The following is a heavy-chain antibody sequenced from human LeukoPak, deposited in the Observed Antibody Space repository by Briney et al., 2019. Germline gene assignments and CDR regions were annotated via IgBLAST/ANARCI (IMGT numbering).Heavy chain of an antibody. CDR1: GGTFSSYA. Sequence: SPVKVSCKAAGGTFSSYAINWVRQAPGQGLEWMGGIIPMFDTADYAQRFQGRVTITTDESTSTVYLDLSSLTSEDTAVYYCAEGESTGSYYEGYWGQGTLVTVSS. V-gene: IGHV1-69*05. CDR2: IIPMFDTA. J-gene: IGHJ4*02. D-gene: IGHD1-26*01. CDR3: AEGESTGSYYEGY.